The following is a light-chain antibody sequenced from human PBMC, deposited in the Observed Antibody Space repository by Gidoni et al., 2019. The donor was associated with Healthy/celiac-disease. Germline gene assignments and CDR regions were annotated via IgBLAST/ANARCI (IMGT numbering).Light chain of an antibody. J-gene: IGKJ2*04. CDR1: QSITSY. Sequence: DIQMTQSPSSLSASVGDRVTITSRARQSITSYLNWYQQKPGKAPKLLIYAASSLQSGVPSRFSGSGSGTDFTLTISSLQPEDFATYYCQQSYSTPRSFGQGTKLEIK. CDR2: AAS. V-gene: IGKV1-39*01. CDR3: QQSYSTPRS.